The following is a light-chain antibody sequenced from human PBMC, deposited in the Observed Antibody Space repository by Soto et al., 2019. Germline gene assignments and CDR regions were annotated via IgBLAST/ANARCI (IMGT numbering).Light chain of an antibody. Sequence: EIQMTQSPSSLSASVGDRVTITCRASQGISNYLAWYQQKPGKVPKLLIYAASTLQSGVPSRFSGSGSGTDFTLAISSLQPEDVAAYYCQKYNSAHTWTFGQGTKVEIK. CDR1: QGISNY. CDR3: QKYNSAHTWT. V-gene: IGKV1-27*01. CDR2: AAS. J-gene: IGKJ1*01.